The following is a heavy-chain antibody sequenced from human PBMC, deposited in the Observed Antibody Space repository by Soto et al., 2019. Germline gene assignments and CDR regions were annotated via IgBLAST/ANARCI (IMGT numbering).Heavy chain of an antibody. CDR2: ISYDGGHK. CDR1: GFTFSNYG. J-gene: IGHJ4*02. V-gene: IGHV3-30*18. Sequence: QVQLVESGGGVVQPGRSLRLSCAGSGFTFSNYGLHWVRQAPGKGLEWVAVISYDGGHKYYADSVKGRFTISRDNSNNMLNLQMDSVRAEDTAVYHCAKDGAPRYCSRSSCHPAGAYWGQGTLVTVSS. D-gene: IGHD2-15*01. CDR3: AKDGAPRYCSRSSCHPAGAY.